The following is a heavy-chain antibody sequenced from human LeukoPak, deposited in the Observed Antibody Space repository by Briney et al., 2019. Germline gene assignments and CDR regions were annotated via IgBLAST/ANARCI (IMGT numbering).Heavy chain of an antibody. D-gene: IGHD6-19*01. J-gene: IGHJ5*02. Sequence: PSETLSLTCAVSGGSISSSNWWSWVRQPPGKGLEWIGEIYHSGSTNYNPSLKSRVTISVDKSKNQFSLKLSSVTAADTAVYYCAGVEQWLVLRWFDPWGQGTLVTVSS. V-gene: IGHV4-4*02. CDR1: GGSISSSNW. CDR3: AGVEQWLVLRWFDP. CDR2: IYHSGST.